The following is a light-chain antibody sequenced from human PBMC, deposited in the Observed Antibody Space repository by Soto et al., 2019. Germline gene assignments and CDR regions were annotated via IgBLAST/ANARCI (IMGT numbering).Light chain of an antibody. J-gene: IGKJ1*01. CDR3: QQLHSYPRA. V-gene: IGKV1-9*01. Sequence: DIQLTQSPSFLSASVGDRVTITCRASQDISNYLAWYQQRPGKAPKLLIYAASTLQSGVPSRFSGGRSGTEFPLTINRLQPEDFATYSAQQLHSYPRAFGQGTKGE. CDR1: QDISNY. CDR2: AAS.